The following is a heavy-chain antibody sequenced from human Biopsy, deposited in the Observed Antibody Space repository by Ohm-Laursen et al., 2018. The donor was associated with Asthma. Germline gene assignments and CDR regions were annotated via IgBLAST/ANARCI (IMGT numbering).Heavy chain of an antibody. CDR3: ARVNMDRGLITNYYYGLDV. CDR1: GFSLSSGRMG. V-gene: IGHV2-26*01. Sequence: TQTLTLTCTVSGFSLSSGRMGVSWIRQPPGKALEWLAHIFSNDEKSYRTSLRSRLNISTDTSKSQVVLSMTNMDPVDTATYYCARVNMDRGLITNYYYGLDVWGQGTTVTVSS. D-gene: IGHD3-10*01. J-gene: IGHJ6*02. CDR2: IFSNDEK.